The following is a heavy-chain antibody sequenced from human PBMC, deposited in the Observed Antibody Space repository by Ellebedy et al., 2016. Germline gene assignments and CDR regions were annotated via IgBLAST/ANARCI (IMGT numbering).Heavy chain of an antibody. CDR2: MSVSGAI. CDR3: ARVRGRELRYYYFDL. V-gene: IGHV3-48*02. CDR1: GFTFSPYS. Sequence: GGSLRLSCAASGFTFSPYSMNWVRLAPGKGLEWVSYMSVSGAIYYADSLKGRFTISRDKAKNSLYLQMNSLRDEDTAVYYCARVRGRELRYYYFDLWGRGTLVTVSS. D-gene: IGHD3-9*01. J-gene: IGHJ2*01.